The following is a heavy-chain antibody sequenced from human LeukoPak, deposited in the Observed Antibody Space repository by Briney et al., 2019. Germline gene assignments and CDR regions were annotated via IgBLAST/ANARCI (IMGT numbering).Heavy chain of an antibody. V-gene: IGHV3-66*01. J-gene: IGHJ6*02. CDR2: INSGGSK. CDR1: GFTVSSNY. CDR3: ARDSSHYDFWGVYYRPYYYYGMDV. D-gene: IGHD3-3*01. Sequence: GGSLRLSCAASGFTVSSNYMSWVRQAPGKGLEWVSVINSGGSKYYDDSVKGGFTITRDNSKNTLYLQMNSLRAEDTAVYYCARDSSHYDFWGVYYRPYYYYGMDVWGQGTTVTVSS.